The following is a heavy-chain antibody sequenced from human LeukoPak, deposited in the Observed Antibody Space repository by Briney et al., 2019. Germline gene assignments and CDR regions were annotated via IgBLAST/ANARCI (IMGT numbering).Heavy chain of an antibody. D-gene: IGHD2-2*01. CDR2: SGTVGDT. J-gene: IGHJ4*02. CDR1: GFTSSAYD. V-gene: IGHV3-13*04. CDR3: VRAAMPYIINGRRFDY. Sequence: GGSLRLSCAASGFTSSAYDMHWVRQITGGGLEWVSTSGTVGDTFYSDSVKGRFTISRENAKNSVHLQMNSLRVEDSTIYFCVRAAMPYIINGRRFDYWGQGTLVTVSS.